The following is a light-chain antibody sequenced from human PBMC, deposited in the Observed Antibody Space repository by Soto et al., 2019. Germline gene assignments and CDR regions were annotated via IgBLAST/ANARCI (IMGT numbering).Light chain of an antibody. CDR2: KAS. J-gene: IGKJ1*01. CDR3: QQYNSYSWT. Sequence: DIQMTQSPFTLSASVGDTVTITCRASQSFSTWLAWYQQKPGRAPKLLIYKASTLESGVPARFSGSGSGTEFTLTISSLQPDDFATYYCQQYNSYSWTFGQGTKVDIK. V-gene: IGKV1-5*03. CDR1: QSFSTW.